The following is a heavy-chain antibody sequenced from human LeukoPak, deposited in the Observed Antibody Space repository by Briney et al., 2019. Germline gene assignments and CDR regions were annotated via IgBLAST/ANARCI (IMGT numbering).Heavy chain of an antibody. Sequence: GGSLRLSCEASEFPFDDYPLHWVSQAPGKGLEWVSLISWDGTSTYYGDSVKGRFTISRDNNKYSLYLQMNNLRPDDTALYYCAKGPDSSLVGAFDLWGQGTMVTVSS. D-gene: IGHD5-18*01. CDR2: ISWDGTST. CDR1: EFPFDDYP. J-gene: IGHJ3*01. V-gene: IGHV3-43*01. CDR3: AKGPDSSLVGAFDL.